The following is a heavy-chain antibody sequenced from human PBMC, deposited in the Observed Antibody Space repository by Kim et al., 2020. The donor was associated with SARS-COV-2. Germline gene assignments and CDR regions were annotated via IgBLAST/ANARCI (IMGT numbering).Heavy chain of an antibody. CDR3: AKDFGGSGTLGEYYYYGMDV. CDR2: ISWDGGST. Sequence: GGSLRLSCAASGFTFDDYTMHWVRQAPGKGLEWVSLISWDGGSTYYADSVKGRFTISRDNSKNSLYLQMNSLRTEDTALYYCAKDFGGSGTLGEYYYYGMDVWGQGTTVTVSS. D-gene: IGHD3-10*01. J-gene: IGHJ6*02. CDR1: GFTFDDYT. V-gene: IGHV3-43*01.